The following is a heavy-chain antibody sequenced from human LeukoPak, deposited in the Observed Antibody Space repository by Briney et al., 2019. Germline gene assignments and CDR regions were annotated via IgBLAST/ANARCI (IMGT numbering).Heavy chain of an antibody. CDR3: AKDSPYCGGDCYSFDY. CDR1: GFTFSRYA. J-gene: IGHJ4*02. Sequence: GASLRLSCAASGFTFSRYAMNWVRQAPGKGLEWVSLVSGSGGSTYYADSVKGRFTISRDNSKNTLFLQMNSLRAEDTAVYYCAKDSPYCGGDCYSFDYWGQGTLVTVSS. V-gene: IGHV3-23*01. D-gene: IGHD2-21*02. CDR2: VSGSGGST.